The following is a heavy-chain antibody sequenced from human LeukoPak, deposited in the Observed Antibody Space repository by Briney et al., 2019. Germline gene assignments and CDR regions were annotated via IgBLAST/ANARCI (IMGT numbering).Heavy chain of an antibody. Sequence: GESLKISCKGSGYTFTNYWIAWVRQMPGKGLKWMGIINPGDSDTRYRPSFQGQVTISADKSINTAYLQWSSLKASDTAIYYCTRLVRGSGWFPFDYWGQGTLVIVSS. V-gene: IGHV5-51*01. CDR2: INPGDSDT. J-gene: IGHJ4*02. CDR3: TRLVRGSGWFPFDY. D-gene: IGHD6-19*01. CDR1: GYTFTNYW.